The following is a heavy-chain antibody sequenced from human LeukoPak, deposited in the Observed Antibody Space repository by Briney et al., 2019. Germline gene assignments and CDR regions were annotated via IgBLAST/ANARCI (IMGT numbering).Heavy chain of an antibody. CDR2: IYYSGST. CDR1: GGSIRSSSYY. CDR3: ARVRVDTAMVFDY. Sequence: SETLSLTCTVSGGSIRSSSYYWGWIRQPPGKGLEWIGSIYYSGSTNYNPSLKSRVTISVDTSKNQFSPKLSSVTAADTAVYYCARVRVDTAMVFDYWGQGTLVTVSS. D-gene: IGHD5-18*01. V-gene: IGHV4-39*07. J-gene: IGHJ4*02.